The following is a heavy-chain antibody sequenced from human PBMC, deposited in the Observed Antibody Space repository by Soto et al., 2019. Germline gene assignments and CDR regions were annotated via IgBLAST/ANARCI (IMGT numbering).Heavy chain of an antibody. CDR2: INTDGSST. J-gene: IGHJ4*02. CDR3: ARDLGLVQDY. D-gene: IGHD6-19*01. CDR1: GFTFSTYW. Sequence: GGSLRLSCAASGFTFSTYWMHWVRQAPGRGLVWVSRINTDGSSTSYADSVKGRFTIFRDNTKNTLYLQMNSLRAEDTAVYYCARDLGLVQDYWGQGTLVTVSS. V-gene: IGHV3-74*01.